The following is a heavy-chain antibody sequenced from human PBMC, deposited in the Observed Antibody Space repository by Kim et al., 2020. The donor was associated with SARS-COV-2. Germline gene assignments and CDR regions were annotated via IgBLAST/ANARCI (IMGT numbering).Heavy chain of an antibody. V-gene: IGHV4-59*01. J-gene: IGHJ4*02. Sequence: NYNPSRKGRVTIAVDTAKSQFSLKLRSVTAADTAVYYCARDPVSESSTDYWGQGTLVTVSS. D-gene: IGHD2-2*01. CDR3: ARDPVSESSTDY.